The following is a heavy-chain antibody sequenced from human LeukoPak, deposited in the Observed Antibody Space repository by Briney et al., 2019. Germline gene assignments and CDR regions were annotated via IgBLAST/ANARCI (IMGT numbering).Heavy chain of an antibody. D-gene: IGHD6-19*01. CDR3: AREAYRGGWATDY. V-gene: IGHV3-23*01. CDR2: ISGNGGIT. CDR1: GLILSTSA. Sequence: GGSLRLSCVASGLILSTSAMSWVRQAPGKGLEWVSGISGNGGITYYADSVKGRFTISRDNAKNTLYLQTSSLRDEDTALYYCAREAYRGGWATDYWGQGTLVTVSS. J-gene: IGHJ4*02.